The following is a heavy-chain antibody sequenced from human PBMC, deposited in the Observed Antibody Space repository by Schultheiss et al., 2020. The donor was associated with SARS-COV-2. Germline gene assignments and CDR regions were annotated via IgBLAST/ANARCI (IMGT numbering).Heavy chain of an antibody. Sequence: SETLSLTCTVSGGSISSYYWSWIRQPPGKGLEWIGSIYYSGSTYYNPSLKSRVTISVDTSKNQFSLKLSSVTAADTAMYYCERGRTYCIGGICHPLDYWGQGILVTVSS. CDR3: ERGRTYCIGGICHPLDY. CDR2: IYYSGST. D-gene: IGHD2-8*02. V-gene: IGHV4-39*07. CDR1: GGSISSYY. J-gene: IGHJ4*02.